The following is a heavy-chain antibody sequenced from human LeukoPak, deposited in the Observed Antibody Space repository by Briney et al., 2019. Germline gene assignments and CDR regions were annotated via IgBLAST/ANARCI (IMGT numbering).Heavy chain of an antibody. CDR1: GFTFSSYW. Sequence: GGSLRLSCAASGFTFSSYWMSWVRQAPGKGLEWVANIKQDGSEKYYVDSVKGRFTISRDNAKNSLYLQMNSLRAEDTAVYYCAKDLRRRIAVAGNYYYYGMDVWGQGTTVTVSS. CDR2: IKQDGSEK. J-gene: IGHJ6*02. D-gene: IGHD6-19*01. V-gene: IGHV3-7*01. CDR3: AKDLRRRIAVAGNYYYYGMDV.